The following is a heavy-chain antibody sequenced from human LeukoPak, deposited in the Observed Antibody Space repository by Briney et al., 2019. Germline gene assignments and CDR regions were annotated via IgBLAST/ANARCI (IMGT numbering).Heavy chain of an antibody. CDR3: ATWIQLWSDFDY. Sequence: GGSLRLSCAASGFTFSSYWMHWVRQAPGKGLVWVSRINSDGSGTSYADSVKGRFTISRDNAKNTLYLQMNSLRAEDTAVYYCATWIQLWSDFDYWGQGTLVTVSS. CDR1: GFTFSSYW. V-gene: IGHV3-74*01. J-gene: IGHJ4*02. CDR2: INSDGSGT. D-gene: IGHD5-18*01.